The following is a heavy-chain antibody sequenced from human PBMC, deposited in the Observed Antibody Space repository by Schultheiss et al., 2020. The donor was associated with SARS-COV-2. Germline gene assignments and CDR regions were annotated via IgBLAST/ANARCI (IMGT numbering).Heavy chain of an antibody. Sequence: GESLKISCAASGFTFSSYAMHWVRQAPGKGLEWVSAISGSGGSTYYADSVKGRFTISRDNSKNTLYLQMNSLRAEDTAVYYCAKDDPGIVVVPAAPGKDYWGQGTLVTVSS. CDR2: ISGSGGST. CDR1: GFTFSSYA. V-gene: IGHV3-23*01. D-gene: IGHD2-2*01. J-gene: IGHJ4*02. CDR3: AKDDPGIVVVPAAPGKDY.